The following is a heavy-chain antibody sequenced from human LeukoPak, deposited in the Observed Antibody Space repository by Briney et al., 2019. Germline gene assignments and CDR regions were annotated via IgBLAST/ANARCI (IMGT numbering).Heavy chain of an antibody. Sequence: GGSLRLSCAASGFTFSDYYMSWIRQAPGKGLEWVSYISSSGSAIYYADSVKGRFTISRDNAKNSLYLQMNSLRAEDTALYYCAKYGSGSYYSSRLSSGFDYWGQGTLVTVSS. D-gene: IGHD3-10*01. CDR2: ISSSGSAI. J-gene: IGHJ4*02. CDR1: GFTFSDYY. CDR3: AKYGSGSYYSSRLSSGFDY. V-gene: IGHV3-11*01.